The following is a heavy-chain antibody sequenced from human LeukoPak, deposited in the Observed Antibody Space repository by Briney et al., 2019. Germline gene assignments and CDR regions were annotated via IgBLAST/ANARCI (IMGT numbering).Heavy chain of an antibody. CDR3: SRDFVGADDY. J-gene: IGHJ4*02. V-gene: IGHV3-74*01. Sequence: PGGSLRISCAASGFTLSNYWMHWVRQAPGKGPVWVSRINPDGSRIDYAESVRGRFTISRDSAKNTLYLQMNSLRAEDTAVYYCSRDFVGADDYWGQGTLVTVSS. D-gene: IGHD1-26*01. CDR2: INPDGSRI. CDR1: GFTLSNYW.